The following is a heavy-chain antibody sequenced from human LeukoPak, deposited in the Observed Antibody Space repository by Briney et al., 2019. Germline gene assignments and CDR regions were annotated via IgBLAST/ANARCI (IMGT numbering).Heavy chain of an antibody. D-gene: IGHD2/OR15-2a*01. CDR2: ISYDGSNK. Sequence: GGSLRLSCAASGFTFSSYGMHWVRQAPGKGLEWVAVISYDGSNKYYADSVKGRFTISRDNSKNTLYLQMNSLRAEDMAVYYCAKDGSMPWGYYVDVWGKGTTVTISS. V-gene: IGHV3-30*18. CDR1: GFTFSSYG. J-gene: IGHJ6*03. CDR3: AKDGSMPWGYYVDV.